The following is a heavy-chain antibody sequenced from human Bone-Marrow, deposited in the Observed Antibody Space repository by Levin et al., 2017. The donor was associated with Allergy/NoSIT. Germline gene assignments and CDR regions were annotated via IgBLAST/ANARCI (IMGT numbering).Heavy chain of an antibody. Sequence: GGSLRLSCAASGFTFSSYGMHWVRQAPGKGLEWVAVIWYDGSNKYYADAVKGRFTISRDNSKNTLYLQMNSLRAEDTAVYYCARVRMTPYDAFDIWGQGTMVTVSS. CDR2: IWYDGSNK. CDR1: GFTFSSYG. CDR3: ARVRMTPYDAFDI. J-gene: IGHJ3*02. V-gene: IGHV3-33*01. D-gene: IGHD2-15*01.